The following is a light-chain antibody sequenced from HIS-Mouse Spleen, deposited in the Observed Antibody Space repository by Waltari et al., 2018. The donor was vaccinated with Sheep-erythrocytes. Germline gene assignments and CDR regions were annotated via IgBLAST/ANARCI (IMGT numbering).Light chain of an antibody. Sequence: QSALTQPPSASGFPGQSVTISCTGTSSDVGGYNYVSWYQQHPGKAPKLMSYEVSKRPAGVPDRVSGSKSGNTAALTVSGLQAEDEADYYCSSYAGSNNWVFGGGTKLTVL. CDR3: SSYAGSNNWV. V-gene: IGLV2-8*01. CDR2: EVS. J-gene: IGLJ3*02. CDR1: SSDVGGYNY.